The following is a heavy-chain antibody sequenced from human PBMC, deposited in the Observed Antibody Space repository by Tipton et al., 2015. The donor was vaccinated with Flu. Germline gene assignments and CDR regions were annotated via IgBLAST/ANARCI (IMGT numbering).Heavy chain of an antibody. D-gene: IGHD2/OR15-2a*01. CDR1: GYSFSSYW. CDR2: VYPGDSEI. V-gene: IGHV5-51*01. CDR3: ARHYSNTPFYYFGMDI. J-gene: IGHJ6*02. Sequence: VQLVQSGGEVKKPGESLKISCKGSGYSFSSYWIGWVRQKAGKGLEWMGMVYPGDSEIIYSPSFQGQVTISVDMSITTAYVQWSSLKASDTAMYYCARHYSNTPFYYFGMDIWGQGTTVTVSS.